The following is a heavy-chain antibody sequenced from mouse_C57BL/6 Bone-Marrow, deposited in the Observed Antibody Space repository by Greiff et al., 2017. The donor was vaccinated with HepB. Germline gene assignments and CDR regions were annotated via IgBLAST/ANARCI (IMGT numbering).Heavy chain of an antibody. CDR3: AWTGTGFDY. J-gene: IGHJ2*01. D-gene: IGHD4-1*01. Sequence: ESGAELARPGASVKLSCKASGYTFTSYGISWVKQRTGQGLEWIGEIYPRSGNTYYNEKFKGKATLTADKSSSTAYMELRSLTSEDSAVYFCAWTGTGFDYWGQGTTLTVSS. V-gene: IGHV1-81*01. CDR1: GYTFTSYG. CDR2: IYPRSGNT.